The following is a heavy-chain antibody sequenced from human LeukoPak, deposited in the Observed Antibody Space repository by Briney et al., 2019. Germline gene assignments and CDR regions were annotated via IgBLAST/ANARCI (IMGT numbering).Heavy chain of an antibody. CDR1: GGSFSGYY. Sequence: SETLSLTCAAYGGSFSGYYWSWIRQPPGKGLEWIGEINHSGSTNYNPSLKSRVTISVDTSKNQFSLKLSSVTAADTAVYYCARALYCGGDCYSGFDYWGQGTLVTVSS. CDR3: ARALYCGGDCYSGFDY. CDR2: INHSGST. J-gene: IGHJ4*02. D-gene: IGHD2-21*02. V-gene: IGHV4-34*01.